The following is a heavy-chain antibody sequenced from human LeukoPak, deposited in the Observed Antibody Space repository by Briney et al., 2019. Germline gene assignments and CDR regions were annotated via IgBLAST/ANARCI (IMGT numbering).Heavy chain of an antibody. CDR2: INYIGST. Sequence: SETLSLTCTVSSGSISSGDYYWSWIRQPPGKGLEWIGNINYIGSTSYNPSFKSRATISVDTAKSQFSLKLSSVSAADTAVYYCARAPLGFCSGGTCKRYFDYWGQGTLVTVSS. V-gene: IGHV4-30-4*01. D-gene: IGHD2-15*01. CDR3: ARAPLGFCSGGTCKRYFDY. J-gene: IGHJ4*02. CDR1: SGSISSGDYY.